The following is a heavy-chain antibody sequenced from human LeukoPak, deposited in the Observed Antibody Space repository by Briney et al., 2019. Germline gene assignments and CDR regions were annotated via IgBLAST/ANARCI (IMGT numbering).Heavy chain of an antibody. Sequence: GGSPRLSCAASGFTFSSYAMHWVRQAPGKGLEWVAVISYDGSNKYYADSVKGRFTISRDNSKNTLYLQMNSLRAEDTAVYYCARDLRGYCSGGSCYGSHYWGQGTLVTVSS. CDR1: GFTFSSYA. J-gene: IGHJ4*02. D-gene: IGHD2-15*01. V-gene: IGHV3-30-3*01. CDR2: ISYDGSNK. CDR3: ARDLRGYCSGGSCYGSHY.